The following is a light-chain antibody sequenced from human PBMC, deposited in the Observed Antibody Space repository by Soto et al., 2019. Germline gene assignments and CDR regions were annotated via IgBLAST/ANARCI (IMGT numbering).Light chain of an antibody. CDR1: SSDVGGYNY. V-gene: IGLV2-8*01. CDR2: EVS. CDR3: SSYSGTNSHYV. J-gene: IGLJ1*01. Sequence: QSVLAQPPSASGSFGQSVTISCTGTSSDVGGYNYVSWYQQHPGNTPKLMIYEVSDRPSGVPDRFSGSKSGNTASLTVSGLQADDEAYYYCSSYSGTNSHYVFGTGTKVTVL.